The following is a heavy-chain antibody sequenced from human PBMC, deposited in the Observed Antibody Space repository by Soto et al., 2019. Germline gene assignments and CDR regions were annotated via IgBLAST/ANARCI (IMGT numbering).Heavy chain of an antibody. D-gene: IGHD1-1*01. CDR1: GFDVTTNC. V-gene: IGHV3-53*01. Sequence: GGSLRLSCVGSGFDVTTNCMRWVRQAPGKGLECVSIVCTGGATHYADSVKGRSTISRDSSKNTVHLQMNNVRAEDTAVYYCVRDKRTISGIFPGYWGQGTLVTVSS. J-gene: IGHJ4*02. CDR3: VRDKRTISGIFPGY. CDR2: VCTGGAT.